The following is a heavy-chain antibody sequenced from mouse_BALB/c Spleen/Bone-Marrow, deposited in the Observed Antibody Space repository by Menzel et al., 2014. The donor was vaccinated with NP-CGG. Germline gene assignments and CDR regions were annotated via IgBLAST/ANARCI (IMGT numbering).Heavy chain of an antibody. CDR2: ISGGGSYT. Sequence: LQQSGGGLVKSGGSLKLSCAASGFTFNSYGMSWVRQTPEKRLEWVATISGGGSYTFYPDSVKGRFTISRDNAKNNLYLQLSSLRSEDTALYYCARHAYYDQTEVSFVYWGQGTLVTASA. CDR3: ARHAYYDQTEVSFVY. V-gene: IGHV5-9-2*01. J-gene: IGHJ3*01. CDR1: GFTFNSYG. D-gene: IGHD2-4*01.